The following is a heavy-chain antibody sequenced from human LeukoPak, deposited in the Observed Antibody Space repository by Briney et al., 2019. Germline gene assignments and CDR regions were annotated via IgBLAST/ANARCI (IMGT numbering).Heavy chain of an antibody. V-gene: IGHV1-69*04. Sequence: SVKVSCKASRGTFSSYAISWVRQAPGQGLEWMGRIIPIFGIANYAQKFQGRVAITADKSTSTANMELSSLRSEDTAVYYCARAIVIVPAVIPYYGMDVWGQGTTVTVSS. CDR3: ARAIVIVPAVIPYYGMDV. CDR1: RGTFSSYA. J-gene: IGHJ6*02. CDR2: IIPIFGIA. D-gene: IGHD2-2*01.